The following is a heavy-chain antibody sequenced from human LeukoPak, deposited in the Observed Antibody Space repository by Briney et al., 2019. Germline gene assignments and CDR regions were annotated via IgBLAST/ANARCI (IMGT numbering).Heavy chain of an antibody. Sequence: SETLSLTCTVSGGSISSSSYYWGWMRQPPGKGPEWIGTIYYSGKTYYNPSLKSRITISVDTSKNQFSLKLTSVTAADTAVYYCARESSGIVATMEFDYWGQGTLVTVSS. V-gene: IGHV4-39*02. CDR1: GGSISSSSYY. CDR2: IYYSGKT. D-gene: IGHD5-12*01. J-gene: IGHJ4*02. CDR3: ARESSGIVATMEFDY.